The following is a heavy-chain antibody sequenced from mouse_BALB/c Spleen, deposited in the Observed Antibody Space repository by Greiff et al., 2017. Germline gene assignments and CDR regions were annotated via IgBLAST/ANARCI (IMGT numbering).Heavy chain of an antibody. CDR2: IYPGDGDT. D-gene: IGHD2-3*01. J-gene: IGHJ4*01. CDR1: GYTFTSYW. V-gene: IGHV1-87*01. CDR3: ARWLPLYAMDY. Sequence: VKVVESGAELARPGASVKLSCKASGYTFTSYWMQWVKQRPGQGLEWIGAIYPGDGDTRYTQKFKGKATLTADKSSSTAYMQLSSLASEDSAVYYCARWLPLYAMDYWGQGTSVTVSS.